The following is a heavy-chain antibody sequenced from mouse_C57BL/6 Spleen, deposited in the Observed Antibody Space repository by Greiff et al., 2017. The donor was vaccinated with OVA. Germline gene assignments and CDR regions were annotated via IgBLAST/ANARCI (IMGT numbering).Heavy chain of an antibody. D-gene: IGHD2-1*01. CDR2: IWTGGGT. J-gene: IGHJ4*01. CDR1: GFSLTSYA. V-gene: IGHV2-9-1*01. CDR3: ARSLLYYGNYGAMDY. Sequence: VMLVESGPGLVAPSQSLSITCTVSGFSLTSYAISWVRQPPGKGLEWLGVIWTGGGTNYNSALKSRLSISKDNSKSQVFLKMNSLQTDDTARYYCARSLLYYGNYGAMDYWGQGTSVTVSS.